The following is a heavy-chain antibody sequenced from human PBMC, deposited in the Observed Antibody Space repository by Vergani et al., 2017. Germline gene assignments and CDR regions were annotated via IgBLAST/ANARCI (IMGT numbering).Heavy chain of an antibody. CDR3: ARDRMCVRFRQPHYYGMDV. J-gene: IGHJ6*02. CDR1: GGAFSTYA. V-gene: IGHV1-69*12. CDR2: IIPNFSPA. D-gene: IGHD1-14*01. Sequence: QVQLVQSGAEVKKPGSSVRVSCKTSGGAFSTYAINWVRQAPGQGLEWMGAIIPNFSPARSAQKFQGRVTITADESTRTVYMELNSLRSDDSAVYYCARDRMCVRFRQPHYYGMDVWGQGTTVTVSS.